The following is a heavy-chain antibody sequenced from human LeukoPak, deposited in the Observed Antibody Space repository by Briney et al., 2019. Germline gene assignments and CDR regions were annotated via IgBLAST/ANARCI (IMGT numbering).Heavy chain of an antibody. CDR3: ARVGLRGYTSPRWFDP. CDR1: GGSFSGYY. D-gene: IGHD5-18*01. CDR2: INHSGST. V-gene: IGHV4-34*01. J-gene: IGHJ5*02. Sequence: PSETLSLTCAVYGGSFSGYYWSWIRQPPGKGLEWIGEINHSGSTNYNPSLKSRVTISVDTSKNQFSLKLSSVTAADTAVYYCARVGLRGYTSPRWFDPWGQGTLVTVSS.